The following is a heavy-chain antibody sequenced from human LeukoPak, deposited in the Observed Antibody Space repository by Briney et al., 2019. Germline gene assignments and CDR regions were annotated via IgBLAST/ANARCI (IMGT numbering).Heavy chain of an antibody. CDR1: GYTFTSYG. D-gene: IGHD5-18*01. J-gene: IGHJ5*02. CDR2: INPNSGGT. CDR3: ARGGAMVYWFDP. Sequence: ASVKVSCKASGYTFTSYGISWVRQAPGQGLEWMGWINPNSGGTNYAQKFQGWVTMTRDTSISTAYMELSRLRSDDTAVYYCARGGAMVYWFDPWGQGTLVTVSS. V-gene: IGHV1-2*04.